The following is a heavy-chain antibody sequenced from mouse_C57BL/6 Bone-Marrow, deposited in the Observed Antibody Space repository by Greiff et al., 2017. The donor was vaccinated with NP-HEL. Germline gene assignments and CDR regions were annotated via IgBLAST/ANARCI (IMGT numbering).Heavy chain of an antibody. CDR1: GYSFTGYY. Sequence: VQLKESGPELVKPGASVKISCKASGYSFTGYYMHWVKQSSEKSLEWIGEINPSTGGTSYNQKFKGKATLTVDKSSSTAYMQLKSLTSEDSAVYYCARDYSNYGGGYWGQGTTLTVSS. V-gene: IGHV1-43*01. J-gene: IGHJ2*01. D-gene: IGHD2-5*01. CDR2: INPSTGGT. CDR3: ARDYSNYGGGY.